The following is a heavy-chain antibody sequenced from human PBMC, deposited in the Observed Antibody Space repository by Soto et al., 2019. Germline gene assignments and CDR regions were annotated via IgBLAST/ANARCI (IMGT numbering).Heavy chain of an antibody. CDR3: ARDYSSGWYYFDY. CDR2: IIPILGIA. Sequence: ASVKVSCKASGGTFSSYAISWVRQAPGQGLEWMGRIIPILGIANYAQKFQGRVTITADKSTSTAYMELSSLRSEDTAVYYCARDYSSGWYYFDYWGQGTLVTVSS. D-gene: IGHD6-19*01. J-gene: IGHJ4*02. V-gene: IGHV1-69*04. CDR1: GGTFSSYA.